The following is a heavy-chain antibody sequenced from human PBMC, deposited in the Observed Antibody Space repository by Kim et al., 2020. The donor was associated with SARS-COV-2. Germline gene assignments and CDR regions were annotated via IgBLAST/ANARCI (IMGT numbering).Heavy chain of an antibody. CDR2: ISSSGSTI. J-gene: IGHJ6*02. D-gene: IGHD3-10*01. CDR1: GFTFSDYY. CDR3: ARQPSWLGLWVNYYYYGMDV. Sequence: GGSLRLSCAASGFTFSDYYMSWIRQAPGKGLEWVSYISSSGSTIYYADSVKGRFTISRDNAKNSLYLQMNSLRAEDTAVYYCARQPSWLGLWVNYYYYGMDVWGQGTTVTVSS. V-gene: IGHV3-11*01.